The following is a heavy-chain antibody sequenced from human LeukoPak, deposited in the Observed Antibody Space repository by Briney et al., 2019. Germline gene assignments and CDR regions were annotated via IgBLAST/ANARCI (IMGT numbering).Heavy chain of an antibody. J-gene: IGHJ5*01. D-gene: IGHD3-10*01. Sequence: SETLSLTCAVSYGSISSNYWWSWVRQPPGNGLEWIGEVYHSGTTNYNPSLKSRLTMSVDKSKNQVSLKLSSVTAADTAVYFCARKRGTSGRLYYGSGTYNWFDSWGQGSLVTVSS. V-gene: IGHV4-4*02. CDR3: ARKRGTSGRLYYGSGTYNWFDS. CDR2: VYHSGTT. CDR1: YGSISSNYW.